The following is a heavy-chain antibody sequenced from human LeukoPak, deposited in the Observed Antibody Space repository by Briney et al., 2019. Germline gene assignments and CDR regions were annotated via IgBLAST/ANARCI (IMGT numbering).Heavy chain of an antibody. D-gene: IGHD2-15*01. Sequence: PSQTLSLTCAVSGGSISSGSYSWSWIRQPPGKGLEWIGYIYPRGSTYYNPSLKSRVILSLDKSANQFSLNLSSVTAADTAVYYCARQPFPRGGLWYFDLWGRGTLVTVSS. CDR3: ARQPFPRGGLWYFDL. J-gene: IGHJ2*01. CDR2: IYPRGST. CDR1: GGSISSGSYS. V-gene: IGHV4-30-2*01.